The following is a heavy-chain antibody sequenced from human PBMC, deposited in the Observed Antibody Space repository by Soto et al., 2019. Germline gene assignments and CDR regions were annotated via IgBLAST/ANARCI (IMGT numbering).Heavy chain of an antibody. V-gene: IGHV1-18*01. D-gene: IGHD3-10*01. CDR1: GYTFTNYG. Sequence: QVQLVQSGGEVKKPGASVKVSCKASGYTFTNYGISWVRQAPGQGLEWMGWINVYNGNTKYAQKGQGRGTMTTGTSTSTAYMELRRRRSDDTAVYYCARGVGSGSYYNQYNWFDPWGQGTLVTVSS. J-gene: IGHJ5*02. CDR3: ARGVGSGSYYNQYNWFDP. CDR2: INVYNGNT.